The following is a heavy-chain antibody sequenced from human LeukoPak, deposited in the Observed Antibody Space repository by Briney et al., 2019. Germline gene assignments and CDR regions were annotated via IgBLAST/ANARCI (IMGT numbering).Heavy chain of an antibody. CDR2: IYYSGST. D-gene: IGHD1-26*01. J-gene: IGHJ3*02. Sequence: SETLSLTCTVSGGSISSYYWSWIRQPPGKGLEWIGYIYYSGSTNYNPSLKSRVTISVDTSKNQFSLKLSSVTAADTAVYYCARPWEEDAFDIWGQGTMVTVSS. V-gene: IGHV4-59*01. CDR1: GGSISSYY. CDR3: ARPWEEDAFDI.